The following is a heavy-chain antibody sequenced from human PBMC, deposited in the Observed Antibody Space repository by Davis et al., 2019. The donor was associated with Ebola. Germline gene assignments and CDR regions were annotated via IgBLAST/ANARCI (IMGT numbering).Heavy chain of an antibody. CDR1: GGSISSSSYY. V-gene: IGHV4-39*01. J-gene: IGHJ4*02. CDR3: ARLGPAAILGY. D-gene: IGHD2-2*02. Sequence: SETLSLTCTVSGGSISSSSYYWGWIRQPPGKGLEWIGSIYYSGSTYYNPSLKSRVTISVDTSKNQFSLKLSSVTAADTAVYYCARLGPAAILGYWGQGTLVTVSS. CDR2: IYYSGST.